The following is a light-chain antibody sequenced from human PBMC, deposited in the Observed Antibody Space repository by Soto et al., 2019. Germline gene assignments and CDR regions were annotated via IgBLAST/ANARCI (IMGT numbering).Light chain of an antibody. V-gene: IGKV1-5*03. Sequence: DIQMTQSPSTLSASIGDRVTITCRASQSISSWLAWYQQKPGKAPKLLIYKASTLQSGVPSRFRGSGSGTEFTLTISSLQPEDIATYYCQHYDHLPPLSFGGGTKVEIK. CDR3: QHYDHLPPLS. CDR1: QSISSW. CDR2: KAS. J-gene: IGKJ4*01.